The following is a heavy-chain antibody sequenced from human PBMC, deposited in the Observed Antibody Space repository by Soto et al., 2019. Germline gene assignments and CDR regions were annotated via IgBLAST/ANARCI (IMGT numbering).Heavy chain of an antibody. J-gene: IGHJ6*02. V-gene: IGHV4-59*01. CDR2: MYNTGST. Sequence: QVQLQESGPGLVKPSGTLSLTCTVSGGSISRYYWSWIRQPPGKGLEWIGYMYNTGSTVYNPPFKXRXTXSXXTSKNQFSLKLNSVTAADTAVYYCARDLWGYCGTDCYPLDVWGQGTTVTVSS. CDR1: GGSISRYY. CDR3: ARDLWGYCGTDCYPLDV. D-gene: IGHD2-21*02.